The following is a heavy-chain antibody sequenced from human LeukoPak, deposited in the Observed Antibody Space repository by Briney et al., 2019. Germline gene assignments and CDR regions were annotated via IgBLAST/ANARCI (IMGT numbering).Heavy chain of an antibody. CDR2: ISGSGGTA. CDR3: AKETYDYGAVQVAGY. D-gene: IGHD4-17*01. Sequence: GGSLRLSCAASGSTFSSYAMSWVRQAPGKGLQWVSHISGSGGTAYYTDSVKGRFTISRDNSKNTLYLQLNSLRAEDTAVYYCAKETYDYGAVQVAGYWGQGTLVTVSS. CDR1: GSTFSSYA. J-gene: IGHJ4*02. V-gene: IGHV3-23*01.